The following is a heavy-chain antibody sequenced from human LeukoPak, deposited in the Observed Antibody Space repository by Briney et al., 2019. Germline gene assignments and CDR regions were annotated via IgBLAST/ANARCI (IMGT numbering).Heavy chain of an antibody. CDR1: GFIFSAYE. J-gene: IGHJ4*02. CDR3: ARVYSSGWSY. V-gene: IGHV3-48*03. D-gene: IGHD6-19*01. CDR2: ISSSGSTI. Sequence: GGSLRLSCAASGFIFSAYEMNWVRQAPGKGLEWVAYISSSGSTIYYADSVKGRFTISRDNAKKSLYLQMNSLRAEDTTVYYCARVYSSGWSYWGQGTLVTVSS.